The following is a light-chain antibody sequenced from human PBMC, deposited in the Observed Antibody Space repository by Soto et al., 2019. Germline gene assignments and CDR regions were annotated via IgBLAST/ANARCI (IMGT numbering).Light chain of an antibody. CDR1: SSDVGDYKL. J-gene: IGLJ2*01. CDR2: EVS. V-gene: IGLV2-8*01. Sequence: QSALTQPPSASGSPGQSVTISCTGTSSDVGDYKLVSWYQQHPGKAPKLLIYEVSRWPSGVPDRFSGSKSGNTASLTVSGLQAEDEADYYCSSYAGNNNVVFGGGTKLTVL. CDR3: SSYAGNNNVV.